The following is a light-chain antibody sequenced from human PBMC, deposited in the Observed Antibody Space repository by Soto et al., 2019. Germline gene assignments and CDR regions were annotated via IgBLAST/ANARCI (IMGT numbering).Light chain of an antibody. V-gene: IGLV1-44*01. Sequence: QSVLTQPPSASATPGQRVTISCSGRSSDVGSNTVNWYQQFPGAAPKLLIYSNDQRPSGVPDRFSASKSGTSASLAISGHQSEDEADYYCATWDDSLFGHVFGTGTKVTVL. CDR1: SSDVGSNT. J-gene: IGLJ1*01. CDR2: SND. CDR3: ATWDDSLFGHV.